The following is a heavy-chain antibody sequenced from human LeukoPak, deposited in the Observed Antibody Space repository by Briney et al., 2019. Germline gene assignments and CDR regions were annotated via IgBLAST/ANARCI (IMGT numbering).Heavy chain of an antibody. CDR2: IYHSGST. D-gene: IGHD6-13*01. Sequence: SGTLSLTCAVSGGSISSSNWWSWVRQPPGKGLEWIGEIYHSGSTNYNPSLKSRVTISVDKSKNQFSLKLSSVTAADTAVYYCARAFSSSWALYYYYYMDVWGKGTTVTVSS. CDR3: ARAFSSSWALYYYYYMDV. J-gene: IGHJ6*03. CDR1: GGSISSSNW. V-gene: IGHV4-4*02.